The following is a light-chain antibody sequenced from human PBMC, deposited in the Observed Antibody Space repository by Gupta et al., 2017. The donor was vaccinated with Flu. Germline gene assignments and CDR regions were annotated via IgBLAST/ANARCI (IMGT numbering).Light chain of an antibody. CDR2: EVS. J-gene: IGLJ3*02. Sequence: ALTQPPSAAGSPGQSVTISCTGISRGVGGYHYVSWYQPHPSKAPKLMFYEVSQRPSGVAGLFAGSNASNTASLTVAVHDAEDDAYYYCSSYAGSNNWVFGGGTKLTVL. CDR1: SRGVGGYHY. V-gene: IGLV2-8*01. CDR3: SSYAGSNNWV.